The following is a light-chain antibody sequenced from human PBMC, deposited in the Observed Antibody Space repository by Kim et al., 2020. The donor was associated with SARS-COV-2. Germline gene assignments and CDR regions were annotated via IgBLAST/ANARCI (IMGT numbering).Light chain of an antibody. CDR3: QQYDNLIT. CDR2: DAS. CDR1: QDISNY. V-gene: IGKV1-33*01. Sequence: DIQMTQSPSSLSASVGDRVTITCQASQDISNYLNWYQQTPGKAPKLLIYDASNLETGVPSRFSGSGSGTDFTFTISSLQPEDIATYYCQQYDNLITFGQGTRLEI. J-gene: IGKJ5*01.